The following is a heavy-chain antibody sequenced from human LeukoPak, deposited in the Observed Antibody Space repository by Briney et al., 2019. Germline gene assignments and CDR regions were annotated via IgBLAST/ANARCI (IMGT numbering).Heavy chain of an antibody. CDR3: ARHDIVGAALFDY. CDR2: INPNSGGT. D-gene: IGHD1-26*01. Sequence: ASVKVSCKASGYTFTGYYMHWVRQAPGQGLEWMGWINPNSGGTNYAQKFQGRVTVTRDTSISTAYMELSRLRSDDTAVYYCARHDIVGAALFDYWGQGTLVTVSS. CDR1: GYTFTGYY. V-gene: IGHV1-2*02. J-gene: IGHJ4*02.